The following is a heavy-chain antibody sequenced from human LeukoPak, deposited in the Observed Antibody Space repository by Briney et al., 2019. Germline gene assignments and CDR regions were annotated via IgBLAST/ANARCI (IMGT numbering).Heavy chain of an antibody. J-gene: IGHJ5*02. CDR1: GYTFTSYG. CDR2: INPSGGGT. Sequence: ASVKVSCKASGYTFTSYGISWVRQAPGQGLEWMGVINPSGGGTSYAQKFQGRVTMTRDTSTSTVYMDLRSLRSEDTAVYFCARDMLAALSNWFDPWGQGTLVTVSS. V-gene: IGHV1-46*01. CDR3: ARDMLAALSNWFDP. D-gene: IGHD6-6*01.